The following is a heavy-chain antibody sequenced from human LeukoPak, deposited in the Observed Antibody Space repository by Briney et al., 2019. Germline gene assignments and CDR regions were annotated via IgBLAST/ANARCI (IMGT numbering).Heavy chain of an antibody. CDR1: GDSIRSSY. CDR2: IYYSGSA. V-gene: IGHV4-59*01. D-gene: IGHD2-15*01. Sequence: SETLSLTCTVSGDSIRSSYWSWIRQPPGETLEWVGYIYYSGSANYNPSLKDRVSMSVDTSKNQLSLRLSSVTAADTAVYYCARERGGQRSGQFDQWGQGVLVTVSS. CDR3: ARERGGQRSGQFDQ. J-gene: IGHJ4*02.